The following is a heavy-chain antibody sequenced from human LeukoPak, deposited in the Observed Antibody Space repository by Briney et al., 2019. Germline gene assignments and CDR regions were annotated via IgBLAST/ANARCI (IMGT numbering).Heavy chain of an antibody. CDR3: ARHLGYCSGGSCLYYYYMDV. D-gene: IGHD2-15*01. CDR2: TYPGDSDT. Sequence: GESLKISCKGSGYSFTSYWIDWVRQMPGKGLEWMGITYPGDSDTRYSPSFQGQVTISADKSISTAYLQWSSLKASDTAMCYCARHLGYCSGGSCLYYYYMDVWGKGTTVTVSS. J-gene: IGHJ6*03. CDR1: GYSFTSYW. V-gene: IGHV5-51*01.